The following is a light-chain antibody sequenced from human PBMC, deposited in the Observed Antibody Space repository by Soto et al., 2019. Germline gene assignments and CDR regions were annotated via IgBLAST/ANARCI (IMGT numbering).Light chain of an antibody. V-gene: IGKV3-20*01. J-gene: IGKJ1*01. CDR3: QQYGSSPGT. Sequence: EIVLTQSPGTLSLSPGERATLSCRASQNVRDSYLAWYQQKPGQAPSLLLYDTSTRATGVPDRFSGSGSGTYFALTISRVEPEDFALYFCQQYGSSPGTFGQGTKVEI. CDR2: DTS. CDR1: QNVRDSY.